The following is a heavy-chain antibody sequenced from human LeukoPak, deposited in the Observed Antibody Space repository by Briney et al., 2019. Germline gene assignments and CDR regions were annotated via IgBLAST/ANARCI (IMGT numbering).Heavy chain of an antibody. CDR3: ARDKIVGATHFDY. J-gene: IGHJ4*02. CDR1: GFTFDDYP. V-gene: IGHV3-7*01. CDR2: IKEDGSDK. Sequence: GGSLRLSCTGSGFTFDDYPMTWVRQAPGRGLEWVANIKEDGSDKNYVESMKGRYTISRDNAKNSLYLQMNSLTAEDTAVYYCARDKIVGATHFDYWGQGTLVTVSS. D-gene: IGHD1-26*01.